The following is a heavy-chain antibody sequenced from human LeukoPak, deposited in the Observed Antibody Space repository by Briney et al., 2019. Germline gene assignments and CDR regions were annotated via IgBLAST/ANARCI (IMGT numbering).Heavy chain of an antibody. J-gene: IGHJ4*02. Sequence: ASVKVSCTASGYTFTNNYLHWVRQAPGQGLEWMGMIYPRDGSTSYAQNFQGRVTVTRDTSTTTVHMELRGLRSEDTAVYYCARDHEGFDYWGQGTVVTVSS. CDR3: ARDHEGFDY. CDR1: GYTFTNNY. CDR2: IYPRDGST. V-gene: IGHV1-46*01.